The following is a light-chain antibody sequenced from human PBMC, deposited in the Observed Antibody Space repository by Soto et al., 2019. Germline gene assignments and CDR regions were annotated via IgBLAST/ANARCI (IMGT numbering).Light chain of an antibody. V-gene: IGKV3-15*01. CDR3: LQYNDLFPT. J-gene: IGKJ1*01. CDR2: GAS. Sequence: EIVMTQPPATLSVSPEERATLSCRASQSVRSNLAWYQQKPGQAPRLLIYGASTRATGIPARFSGSGSGTEFTFTIWSLQSEDFAVYSCLQYNDLFPTLSQGTKVE. CDR1: QSVRSN.